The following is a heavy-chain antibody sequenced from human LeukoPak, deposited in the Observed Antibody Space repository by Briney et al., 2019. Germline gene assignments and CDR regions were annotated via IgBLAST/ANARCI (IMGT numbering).Heavy chain of an antibody. D-gene: IGHD1-26*01. CDR3: AKDGKRAPPFDY. V-gene: IGHV1-2*02. CDR1: GYTLTYNN. CDR2: INPLSCGT. Sequence: ASVMVSCKASGYTLTYNNISWVRQAPGQGLEWMGWINPLSCGTYYAQKFQGRVTMTRDTSISTAYMELSSLRSDDTAVYFCAKDGKRAPPFDYWGQGTLVPVSS. J-gene: IGHJ4*02.